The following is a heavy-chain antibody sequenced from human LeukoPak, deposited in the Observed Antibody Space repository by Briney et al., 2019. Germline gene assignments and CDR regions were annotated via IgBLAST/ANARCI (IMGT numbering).Heavy chain of an antibody. CDR1: GFTFSDYY. J-gene: IGHJ3*02. V-gene: IGHV3-11*04. CDR3: ARDSPLGIVVVLERDDAFDI. D-gene: IGHD2-15*01. Sequence: GGSLRLSCAASGFTFSDYYMSWISQAPGKGLEWLSYISKNGKTIYYADSVKGRFTISRDNAKKSVYLQRYSLRAEDTAVYYCARDSPLGIVVVLERDDAFDIWGQGTMVTVSS. CDR2: ISKNGKTI.